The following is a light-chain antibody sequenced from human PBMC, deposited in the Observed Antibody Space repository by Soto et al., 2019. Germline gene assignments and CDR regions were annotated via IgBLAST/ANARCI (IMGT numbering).Light chain of an antibody. J-gene: IGKJ4*01. CDR3: QQYNNWPLT. V-gene: IGKV3-15*01. Sequence: EIVMAQSPATLSLSPGERAALCCGASQSVSSNLAWYQQKPGQAPRLLIYGASTRATGIPARFSGSGSGTEFTLTISSLQSEDFAVYYCQQYNNWPLTFGAGTKADIK. CDR2: GAS. CDR1: QSVSSN.